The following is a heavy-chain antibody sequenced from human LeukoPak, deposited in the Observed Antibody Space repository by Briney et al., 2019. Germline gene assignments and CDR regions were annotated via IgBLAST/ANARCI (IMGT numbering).Heavy chain of an antibody. CDR3: TTDPYDYGDYGGVY. V-gene: IGHV3-15*01. CDR1: GFTVSNAW. CDR2: SKSKTDGGTT. D-gene: IGHD4-17*01. Sequence: GGSLRLSCAASGFTVSNAWMSGVRQAPGKGLEWVGRSKSKTDGGTTDYAAPVKGRFTISRDDSKNTLYLQMNSLKTDDTAVYYCTTDPYDYGDYGGVYWGQGTLVTVSS. J-gene: IGHJ4*02.